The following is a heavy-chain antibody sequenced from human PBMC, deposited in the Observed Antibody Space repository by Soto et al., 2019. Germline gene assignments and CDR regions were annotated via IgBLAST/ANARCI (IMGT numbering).Heavy chain of an antibody. V-gene: IGHV3-30-3*01. D-gene: IGHD3-10*01. Sequence: QVQLVESGGGVVQPGRSLRLSCAASGFTFSSYAMHWVRQAPGKGLEWVAVISYDGRNKYYADSVKGRFTISRDNSKNTLYLQMNSLRAEDTAVYYCARGNPITMVRGVNYYYGMDVWGQGTTVTVSS. CDR1: GFTFSSYA. J-gene: IGHJ6*02. CDR2: ISYDGRNK. CDR3: ARGNPITMVRGVNYYYGMDV.